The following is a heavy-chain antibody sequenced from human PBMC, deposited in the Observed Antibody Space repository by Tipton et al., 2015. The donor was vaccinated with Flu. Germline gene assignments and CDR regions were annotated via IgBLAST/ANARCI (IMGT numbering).Heavy chain of an antibody. D-gene: IGHD1-26*01. CDR2: IYYSGST. J-gene: IGHJ5*02. Sequence: TLSLTCTVSGGSISSYYWSWIRQPPGKGLEWIGYIYYSGSTNYNPSLKSRVTISVDTSKNQFSLKLSSVTAADTAVYYCARVWWGELRGRGWFDPWGQGTLVTVSS. CDR1: GGSISSYY. CDR3: ARVWWGELRGRGWFDP. V-gene: IGHV4-59*01.